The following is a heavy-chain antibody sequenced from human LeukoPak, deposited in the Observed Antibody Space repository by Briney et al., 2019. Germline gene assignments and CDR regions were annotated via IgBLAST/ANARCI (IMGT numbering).Heavy chain of an antibody. D-gene: IGHD2-2*01. Sequence: ASVKVSCKASGYTFTSYYMHWVRQAPGQGLEWMGIINPSGGSTSYVQKFQGRVTMTRDTSTSTVYMELSSLRSEDTAVYYCATRSVSSKGSYYYFMDVWGKGTTVTVSS. CDR1: GYTFTSYY. V-gene: IGHV1-46*01. CDR2: INPSGGST. J-gene: IGHJ6*03. CDR3: ATRSVSSKGSYYYFMDV.